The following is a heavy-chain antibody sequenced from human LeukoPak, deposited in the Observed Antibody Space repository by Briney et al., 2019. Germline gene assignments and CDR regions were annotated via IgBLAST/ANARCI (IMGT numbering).Heavy chain of an antibody. D-gene: IGHD3-22*01. CDR2: MYHSGTT. CDR1: GGSISSSIW. Sequence: PSETLSLTCAVSGGSISSSIWWSWVRQSPGKGLEWIGEMYHSGTTNYNPSLKSRVTISVDKSKNQFSLKLSSVTAADTAVYYCARRRKGDYYYDSSGYFSYWGQGTLVTVSS. CDR3: ARRRKGDYYYDSSGYFSY. V-gene: IGHV4-4*02. J-gene: IGHJ4*02.